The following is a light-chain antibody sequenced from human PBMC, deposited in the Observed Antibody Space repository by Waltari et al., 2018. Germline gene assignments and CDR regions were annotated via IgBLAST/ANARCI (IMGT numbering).Light chain of an antibody. V-gene: IGKV3-11*01. CDR3: QQRSNWPLT. J-gene: IGKJ4*01. CDR2: DAS. CDR1: QSVSSY. Sequence: EIVLTQSPATLSLSPGERATLSCRASQSVSSYLAWYQQKPGQAPRLLIYDASNRATRIPAMFSGSGSGTDFTLTISSLEPEDFAVYYCQQRSNWPLTFGGGTKVEIK.